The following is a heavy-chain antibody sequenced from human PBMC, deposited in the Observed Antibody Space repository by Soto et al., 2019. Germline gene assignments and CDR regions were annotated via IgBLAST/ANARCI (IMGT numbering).Heavy chain of an antibody. CDR1: GYTFTRSG. CDR2: ISSYNGDT. D-gene: IGHD5-12*01. CDR3: AREGVAPYYYYGMDV. J-gene: IGHJ6*02. Sequence: QVQLVQSGAEVKKPGASVKVSCKASGYTFTRSGINWVRQAPGQGPEWMGWISSYNGDTNYAQTFQGRVTMTTDTSTSTAYMELRSLRSADTAVYYCAREGVAPYYYYGMDVWGQGTPVTVSS. V-gene: IGHV1-18*01.